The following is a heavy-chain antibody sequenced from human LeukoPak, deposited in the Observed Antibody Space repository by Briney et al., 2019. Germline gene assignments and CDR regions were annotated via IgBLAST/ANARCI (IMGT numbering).Heavy chain of an antibody. CDR3: ARYCSGGSCSFDY. Sequence: GGSLRLSCAASGFTVSSNYMSWVRQAPGKGLEWVSVIYSGGSTYYADSVKGRFTISRDNSKNTLYLQMNSLRAEDTAVYYCARYCSGGSCSFDYWGQGTLVTVSS. J-gene: IGHJ4*02. CDR1: GFTVSSNY. D-gene: IGHD2-15*01. CDR2: IYSGGST. V-gene: IGHV3-53*01.